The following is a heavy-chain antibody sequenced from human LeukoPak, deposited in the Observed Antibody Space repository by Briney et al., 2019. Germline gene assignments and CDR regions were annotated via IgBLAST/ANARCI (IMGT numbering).Heavy chain of an antibody. J-gene: IGHJ5*01. D-gene: IGHD2-21*02. V-gene: IGHV3-7*04. CDR3: SRGDDFSGDS. CDR1: GFTFRTYW. CDR2: IRPDGIEK. Sequence: GGSPRLSCAASGFTFRTYWMSWVRQAPGKGLEWVANIRPDGIEKYHVDSVKGRFTIFRDNARNLLYLQMSSLRADDTAVYYCSRGDDFSGDSWGQGTLVTVSS.